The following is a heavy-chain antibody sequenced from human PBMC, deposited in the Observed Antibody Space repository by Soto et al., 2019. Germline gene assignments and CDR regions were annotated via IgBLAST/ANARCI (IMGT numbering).Heavy chain of an antibody. V-gene: IGHV3-30*18. CDR1: GFTFSSYG. CDR3: AKAIEDRGYPNGLDY. J-gene: IGHJ4*02. CDR2: ISYDGSNK. Sequence: GGSLRLSCAASGFTFSSYGMHWVRQAPGKGLEWVAVISYDGSNKYYADSVKGRFTISRDNSKNTLYLQMNSLRAEDTAVYYCAKAIEDRGYPNGLDYWGQGTLVTVSS. D-gene: IGHD5-18*01.